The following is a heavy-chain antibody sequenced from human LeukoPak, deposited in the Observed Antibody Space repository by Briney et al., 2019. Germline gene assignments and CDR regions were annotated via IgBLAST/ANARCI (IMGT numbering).Heavy chain of an antibody. J-gene: IGHJ6*03. CDR2: IIPIFGTA. CDR3: ARADILTGYYRGFMDV. Sequence: ASVKVSCKATGGTFSSYAISWVRQAPGQGLEWMGGIIPIFGTANYAQKFQGRVTITADESTSTAYMELSSLRSEDTAVYYCARADILTGYYRGFMDVWGKGTTVTVSS. D-gene: IGHD3-9*01. CDR1: GGTFSSYA. V-gene: IGHV1-69*13.